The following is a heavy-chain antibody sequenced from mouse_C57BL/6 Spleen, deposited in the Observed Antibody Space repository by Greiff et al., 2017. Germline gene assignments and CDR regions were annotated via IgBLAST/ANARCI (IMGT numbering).Heavy chain of an antibody. CDR1: GYTFTSYW. J-gene: IGHJ4*01. D-gene: IGHD1-1*01. V-gene: IGHV1-50*01. CDR2: IDPSDSYT. Sequence: QVQLQQPGAELVKPGASVKLSCKASGYTFTSYWMQWVKQRPGQGLEWIGEIDPSDSYTNYNQKFKGKATLTVDTSSSTAYMQLSSLTSEDSAVYYCARPLYGSSYDYAMDYWGQGTSVTVSS. CDR3: ARPLYGSSYDYAMDY.